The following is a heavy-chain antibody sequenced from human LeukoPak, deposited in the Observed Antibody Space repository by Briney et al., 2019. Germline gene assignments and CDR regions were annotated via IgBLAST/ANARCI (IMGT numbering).Heavy chain of an antibody. J-gene: IGHJ4*02. CDR2: ISGSGGST. Sequence: GGSLRLSCAASGFTFSSYAMSWVRQAPGKGLEWVSAISGSGGSTYYADSVKGRFTISRDDSKNTLYLQMNSLRAEDTAVYYCAKAEWGSSGYTHWEYWGQGTLVTVSS. V-gene: IGHV3-23*01. D-gene: IGHD3-22*01. CDR1: GFTFSSYA. CDR3: AKAEWGSSGYTHWEY.